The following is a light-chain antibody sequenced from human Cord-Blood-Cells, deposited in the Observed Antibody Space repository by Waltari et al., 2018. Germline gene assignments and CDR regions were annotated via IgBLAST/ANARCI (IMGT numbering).Light chain of an antibody. CDR1: SRDVGGYNY. Sequence: QSALTQPASVPGSPGQPITISCNGSSRDVGGYNYVSSYQQHPGKAPKLMIYDVSKRPSGVSNRFSGSKSGNTASLTISGLQAEDEADYYCSSYTSSSTWVFGGGTKLTVL. CDR2: DVS. J-gene: IGLJ3*02. V-gene: IGLV2-14*01. CDR3: SSYTSSSTWV.